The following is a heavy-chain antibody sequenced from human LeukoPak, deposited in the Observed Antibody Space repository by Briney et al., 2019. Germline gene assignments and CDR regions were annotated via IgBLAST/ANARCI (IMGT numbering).Heavy chain of an antibody. CDR2: IYPGDSDT. V-gene: IGHV5-51*01. Sequence: GESLKISCKGSGYSFTSYWIGWVRQMPGKGLEWMGIIYPGDSDTRYSPSFQGQVTISADKSISTAYLQWSSLKASDTAMYYCARHLAARRAGYYYYYGMDVWGQGTTVTASS. CDR1: GYSFTSYW. CDR3: ARHLAARRAGYYYYYGMDV. D-gene: IGHD6-6*01. J-gene: IGHJ6*02.